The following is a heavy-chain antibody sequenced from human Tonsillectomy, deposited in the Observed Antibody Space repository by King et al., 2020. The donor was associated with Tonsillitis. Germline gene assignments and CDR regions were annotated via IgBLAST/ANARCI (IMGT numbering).Heavy chain of an antibody. CDR3: ARAGRDGYEGV. Sequence: VQLQQWGAGLLKPSETLSLTCAVYGGSFSDYYWSWIRQPPGKGLEWIGEINHSGSNYNPSLKSRDTISVDTSKNQISLKLNSVTAADTAVYYCARAGRDGYEGVCGQGTLVTVSS. CDR1: GGSFSDYY. J-gene: IGHJ4*02. D-gene: IGHD5-24*01. CDR2: INHSGS. V-gene: IGHV4-34*01.